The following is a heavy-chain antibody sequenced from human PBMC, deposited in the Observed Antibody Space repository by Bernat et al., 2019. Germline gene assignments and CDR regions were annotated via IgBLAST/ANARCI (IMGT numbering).Heavy chain of an antibody. Sequence: QVQLVESGGGLVKPGGSLRLSCAASGFTFSDYYMSWIRQAPGKGLEWVSYISSSSSYTNYADSVKGRFTISRDNAKNSLYLQMNSLRAEDTAVYYCAGSPPDYGEYVFDCWGQGTLVTVSS. D-gene: IGHD4-17*01. CDR2: ISSSSSYT. CDR3: AGSPPDYGEYVFDC. J-gene: IGHJ4*02. V-gene: IGHV3-11*05. CDR1: GFTFSDYY.